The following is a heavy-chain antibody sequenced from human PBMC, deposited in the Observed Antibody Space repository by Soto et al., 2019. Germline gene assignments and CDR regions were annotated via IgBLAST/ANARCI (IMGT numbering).Heavy chain of an antibody. CDR2: IYYSGYT. V-gene: IGHV4-39*01. Sequence: SETLSLTCTVSGGSIRSSSYYWGWIRQPPGKGLEWIGSIYYSGYTYYNPSLKSRVTISVDTSKNQFSLKLSSVTAADTAVYYCARHNGPLYVGYYYDMDVWGQGTTVT. D-gene: IGHD3-16*01. CDR3: ARHNGPLYVGYYYDMDV. CDR1: GGSIRSSSYY. J-gene: IGHJ6*02.